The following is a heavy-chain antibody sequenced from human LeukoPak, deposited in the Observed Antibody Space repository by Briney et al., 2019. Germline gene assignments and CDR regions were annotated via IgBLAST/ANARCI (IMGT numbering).Heavy chain of an antibody. D-gene: IGHD6-19*01. V-gene: IGHV1-69*04. CDR1: GGTFSSYA. CDR3: ARDPGYSSGWYYFGY. J-gene: IGHJ4*02. Sequence: SVKVSCKASGGTFSSYAISWVRQAPGQGLEWMGRIIPILGIANYAQKFQGRVTITADKSTSTAYMELSSLRSEDTAVYYCARDPGYSSGWYYFGYWGQGTLVTVSS. CDR2: IIPILGIA.